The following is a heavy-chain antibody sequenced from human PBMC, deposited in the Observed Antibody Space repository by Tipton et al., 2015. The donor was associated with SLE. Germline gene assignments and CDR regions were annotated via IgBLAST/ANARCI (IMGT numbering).Heavy chain of an antibody. Sequence: SGAEVKKPGTSVKVSCKASGYTFTGYYMHWVRQAPGQGLEWMGWINPNSGGTNYAQKFQGRVTMTRDTSISTAYMELSRLRSDDTAVYYCARAYCSSTSCSDRGYFQHWGQGTLVTVSS. V-gene: IGHV1-2*02. CDR1: GYTFTGYY. D-gene: IGHD2-2*01. CDR2: INPNSGGT. CDR3: ARAYCSSTSCSDRGYFQH. J-gene: IGHJ1*01.